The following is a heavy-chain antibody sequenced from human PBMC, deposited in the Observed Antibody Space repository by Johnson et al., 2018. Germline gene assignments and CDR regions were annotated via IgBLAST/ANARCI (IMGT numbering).Heavy chain of an antibody. CDR2: IWYDGSQK. V-gene: IGHV3-33*08. CDR1: GFTFSSYG. CDR3: ATLFLGAAFDI. J-gene: IGHJ3*02. D-gene: IGHD3-10*01. Sequence: QVQLVESGGGVVQPGRSLRLSCAASGFTFSSYGMHWVRQAPGKGLEWVAVIWYDGSQKYYADSVRGRFTISRDNSKNTVYLQMNSLRAEDAAVYYCATLFLGAAFDIWGQGTMVTVSS.